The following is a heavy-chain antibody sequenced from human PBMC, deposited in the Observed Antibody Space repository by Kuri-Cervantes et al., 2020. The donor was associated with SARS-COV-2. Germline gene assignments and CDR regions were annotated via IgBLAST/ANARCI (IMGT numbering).Heavy chain of an antibody. V-gene: IGHV1-2*04. CDR2: IKSNSGGT. CDR1: GYTSTGYY. J-gene: IGHJ4*02. D-gene: IGHD3-22*01. Sequence: ASVKVSCKASGYTSTGYYLHWVRQAPGQGLEWMGWIKSNSGGTNYAQNFQGWVTMTRDTSISTAHMELSRLRSDDTAVYYCAKRGKTVIVGTPLDFWGQGTLVTVSS. CDR3: AKRGKTVIVGTPLDF.